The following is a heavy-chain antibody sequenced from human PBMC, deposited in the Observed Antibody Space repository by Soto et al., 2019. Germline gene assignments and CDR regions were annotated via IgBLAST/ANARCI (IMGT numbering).Heavy chain of an antibody. CDR3: AKNHASGSYPDY. V-gene: IGHV3-48*02. J-gene: IGHJ4*02. D-gene: IGHD3-10*01. Sequence: EVQLVESGGGLVQPGGSLRLSCTASGFSFNTYSMNWVRQAPGKGLEWVSYISGNGDTRSYSDSVMGRFTISRDNAENSLYLQMNRLRDEDTAVYYCAKNHASGSYPDYWGLGTLVTVSS. CDR1: GFSFNTYS. CDR2: ISGNGDTR.